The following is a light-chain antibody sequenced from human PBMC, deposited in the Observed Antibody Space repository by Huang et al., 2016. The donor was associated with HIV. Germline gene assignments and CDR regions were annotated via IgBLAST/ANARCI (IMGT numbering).Light chain of an antibody. CDR2: DAS. Sequence: DIVLTQSPATLSLSPGERATLSCRAGQSVGSYLAWYQQTPGQAPRLLVSDASHRATGITARFSGSGSGTDFTLTISSLEPEDFAVYYCHQHSSWPGTFGQGTRVEIK. J-gene: IGKJ1*01. CDR1: QSVGSY. V-gene: IGKV3-11*01. CDR3: HQHSSWPGT.